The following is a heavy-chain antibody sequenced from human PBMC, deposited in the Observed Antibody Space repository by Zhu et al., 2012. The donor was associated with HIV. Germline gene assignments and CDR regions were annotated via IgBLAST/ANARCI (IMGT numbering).Heavy chain of an antibody. V-gene: IGHV4-38-2*02. CDR1: GYSISSGYY. CDR3: ARNTLSLTTYWFDP. J-gene: IGHJ5*02. Sequence: QVQLQESGPGLVKPSETLSLTCTVSGYSISSGYYWGWIRQPPGKGLEWIGSIYHSGSTYYNPSLKSRVTISVDTSKNQFSLKLSSVTAADTAVYYCARNTLSLTTYWFDPWGQGTLVTVSS. D-gene: IGHD1-1*01. CDR2: IYHSGST.